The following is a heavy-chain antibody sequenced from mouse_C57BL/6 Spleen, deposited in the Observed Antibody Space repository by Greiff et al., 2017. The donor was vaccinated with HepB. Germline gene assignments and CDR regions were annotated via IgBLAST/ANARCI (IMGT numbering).Heavy chain of an antibody. CDR3: ARGVMITKYFDV. D-gene: IGHD2-4*01. J-gene: IGHJ1*03. Sequence: VQLQQSGPGLVKPSQSLSLTCSVTGYSITSGYYWNWIRQFPGNKLEWMGYISYDGSNNYNPSLKNRISITRDTSKNQFFLKLNSVTTEDTATYYCARGVMITKYFDVWGTGTTVTVSS. CDR1: GYSITSGYY. CDR2: ISYDGSN. V-gene: IGHV3-6*01.